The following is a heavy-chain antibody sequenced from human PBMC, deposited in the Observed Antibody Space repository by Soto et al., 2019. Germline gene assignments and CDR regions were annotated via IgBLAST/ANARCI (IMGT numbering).Heavy chain of an antibody. J-gene: IGHJ3*02. CDR1: GASISVYS. D-gene: IGHD6-13*01. CDR3: YYPRLAAAGPWAFDI. V-gene: IGHV4-59*01. CDR2: IYYSGST. Sequence: SETLSLTCTVSGASISVYSWSWIRQPPGKGLEWIGYIYYSGSTNYNPSLKSRVAISVDTSKNQFSLKLSSVTAADTAMYYCYYPRLAAAGPWAFDIWGQGTMVTVSS.